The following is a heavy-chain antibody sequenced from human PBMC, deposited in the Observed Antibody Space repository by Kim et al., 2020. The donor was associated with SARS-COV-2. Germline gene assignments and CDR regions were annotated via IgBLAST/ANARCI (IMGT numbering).Heavy chain of an antibody. CDR2: IKQDGSEK. CDR1: GFTFSSYW. CDR3: ARVLGYSSSSEESWRWFDP. V-gene: IGHV3-7*01. J-gene: IGHJ5*02. D-gene: IGHD6-6*01. Sequence: GGSLRLSCAASGFTFSSYWMSWVRQAPGKGLEWVANIKQDGSEKYYVDSVKGRFTISRDNAKNSLYLQMNSLRAEDTAVYYCARVLGYSSSSEESWRWFDPWGQGTLVTVSS.